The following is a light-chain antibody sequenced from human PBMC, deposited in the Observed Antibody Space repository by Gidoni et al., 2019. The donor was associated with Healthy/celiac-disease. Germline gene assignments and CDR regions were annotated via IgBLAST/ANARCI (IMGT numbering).Light chain of an antibody. J-gene: IGLJ3*02. CDR2: GNS. Sequence: QSVLTQPPSVSGAPGQRVTISCTGSSSNIGAGYDVHWYQQLPGTAPKLLTYGNSNRPSGVPDRFSGSKSGTSASLAITGLQAEDEADYYCQSYDSSLSGSVFGGGTKLXVX. CDR1: SSNIGAGYD. V-gene: IGLV1-40*01. CDR3: QSYDSSLSGSV.